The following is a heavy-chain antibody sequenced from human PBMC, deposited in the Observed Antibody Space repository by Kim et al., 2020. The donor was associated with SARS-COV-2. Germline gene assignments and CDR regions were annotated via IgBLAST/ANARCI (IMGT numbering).Heavy chain of an antibody. CDR3: ARAYQYTSGSSNYYFD. CDR1: GGSISSSNYF. D-gene: IGHD3-10*01. J-gene: IGHJ4*01. CDR2: IYYSGTT. V-gene: IGHV4-39*07. Sequence: SETLSLTCIVSGGSISSSNYFWGWIRQPPGRGLEWIGSIYYSGTTYYSPSLKSRVTISVDTSKNQFSLSLSSVTAADTAAYYCARAYQYTSGSSNYYFD.